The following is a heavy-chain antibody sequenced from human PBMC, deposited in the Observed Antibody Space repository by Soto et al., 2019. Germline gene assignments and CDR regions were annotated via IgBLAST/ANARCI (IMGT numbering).Heavy chain of an antibody. CDR2: IWYDGSNK. CDR1: GFTFSSYG. CDR3: ARDPSYCGGDCSYTFYYYYGMYV. J-gene: IGHJ6*02. V-gene: IGHV3-33*01. D-gene: IGHD2-21*02. Sequence: PGGSLRLSCAASGFTFSSYGMHWVRQAPGKGLEWVAVIWYDGSNKYYADSVKGRFTISRDNSKNTLYLQMNSLRAEDTAVYYCARDPSYCGGDCSYTFYYYYGMYVWGQGTTVSVSS.